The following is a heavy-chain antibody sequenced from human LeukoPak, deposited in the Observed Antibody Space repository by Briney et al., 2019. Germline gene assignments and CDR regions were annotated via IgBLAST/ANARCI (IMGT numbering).Heavy chain of an antibody. CDR2: IKQDGSEK. V-gene: IGHV3-7*01. J-gene: IGHJ6*03. D-gene: IGHD6-6*01. CDR1: GFTFSSYW. CDR3: ARVVGSSFRYYYYYMDV. Sequence: AGGSLRLSCAASGFTFSSYWMSWVRQAPGKGLDWVANIKQDGSEKYYVDSVKGRFTISRDNAKNSLYLQMNSLRAEDTAVYYCARVVGSSFRYYYYYMDVWGKGTTVTVSS.